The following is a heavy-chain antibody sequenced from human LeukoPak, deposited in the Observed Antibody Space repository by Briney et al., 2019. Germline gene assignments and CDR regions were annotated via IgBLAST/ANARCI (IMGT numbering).Heavy chain of an antibody. CDR3: ARGCSSTSCFDN. CDR1: GFTFINYE. V-gene: IGHV3-48*03. D-gene: IGHD2-2*01. CDR2: ISDGDSTI. Sequence: GRSLRLSCAASGFTFINYEMNWVRQAPGKGLEWVSYISDGDSTIYYADSVKGRFTISRDNAKNSLYLQMNSLRAEDTAVYYCARGCSSTSCFDNWGQGTLVTVSS. J-gene: IGHJ4*02.